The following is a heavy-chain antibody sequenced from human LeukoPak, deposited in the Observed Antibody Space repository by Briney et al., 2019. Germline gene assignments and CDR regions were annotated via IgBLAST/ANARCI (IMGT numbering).Heavy chain of an antibody. CDR3: ARDRAHYYYDSSGSIGYYYYGMDV. J-gene: IGHJ6*02. V-gene: IGHV4-59*01. CDR1: GGSISSYY. Sequence: SETLSLTCTVSGGSISSYYWSWIRQPPGEGLERIGYIYYSGSTNYNPSLKSRVTISVDTSKNQFSLKLSSVTAADTAVYYCARDRAHYYYDSSGSIGYYYYGMDVWGQGTTVTVSS. CDR2: IYYSGST. D-gene: IGHD3-22*01.